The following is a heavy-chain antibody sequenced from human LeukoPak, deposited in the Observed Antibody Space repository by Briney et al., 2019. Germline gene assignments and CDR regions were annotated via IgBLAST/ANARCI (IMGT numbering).Heavy chain of an antibody. V-gene: IGHV3-48*03. CDR3: VRDFEVPAAAPDYFYYYYMDV. CDR2: IGSGGSTV. J-gene: IGHJ6*03. D-gene: IGHD2-2*01. CDR1: GFTFSTYA. Sequence: GGSLRLSCAASGFTFSTYAMNWVRQAPGKGLEWLSYIGSGGSTVYYADSVKGRFTISRDNAEHSLYLQMISLRIEDTAIYYCVRDFEVPAAAPDYFYYYYMDVWGKGTTVTVSS.